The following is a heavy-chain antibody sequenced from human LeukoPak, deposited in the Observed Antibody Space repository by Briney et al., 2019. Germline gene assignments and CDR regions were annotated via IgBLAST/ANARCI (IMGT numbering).Heavy chain of an antibody. CDR1: GYTFTSYG. J-gene: IGHJ4*02. D-gene: IGHD1-26*01. Sequence: ASVKVSCKASGYTFTSYGISWVRQAPGQGLEWMGWISVYNGNTKYAQKLQGRVTMTTDTSTTTAYMELRSLRSDDTAVYYCARQVGATTTFDYWGQGTLVTVSS. CDR2: ISVYNGNT. V-gene: IGHV1-18*01. CDR3: ARQVGATTTFDY.